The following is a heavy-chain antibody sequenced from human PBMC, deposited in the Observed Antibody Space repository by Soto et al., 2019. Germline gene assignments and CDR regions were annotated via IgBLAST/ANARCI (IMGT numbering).Heavy chain of an antibody. CDR1: GGSFSGYY. J-gene: IGHJ3*02. CDR3: ARASSGLGSAFDI. D-gene: IGHD3-22*01. V-gene: IGHV4-34*01. Sequence: QVQLQQWGAGLLKPSETLSLTCAVYGGSFSGYYWSWIRQPPGKGLEWIGEINHSGSTNYNPSLKSRVTISVDTSKNHFSLKLSSVTAADTAVYYCARASSGLGSAFDIWGQGTMVTVSS. CDR2: INHSGST.